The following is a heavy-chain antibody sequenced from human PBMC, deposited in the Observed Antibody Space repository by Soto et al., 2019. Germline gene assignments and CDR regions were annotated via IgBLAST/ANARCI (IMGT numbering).Heavy chain of an antibody. D-gene: IGHD4-17*01. CDR3: AADLGTTVTTLDY. V-gene: IGHV1-58*01. Sequence: ASVKVSCKASGFTFTSSAVQWVRQARGQRLEWIGWIVVGSGNTNYAQKFQERVTITRDMFTSTAYMELSSLRSEDTAVYYCAADLGTTVTTLDYWGQGTLVTVSS. J-gene: IGHJ4*02. CDR2: IVVGSGNT. CDR1: GFTFTSSA.